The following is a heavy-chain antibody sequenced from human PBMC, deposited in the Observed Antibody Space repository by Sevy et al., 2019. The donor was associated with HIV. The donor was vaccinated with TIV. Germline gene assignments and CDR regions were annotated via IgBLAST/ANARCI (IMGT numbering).Heavy chain of an antibody. Sequence: GGSLRLSCAASGFTFSTYWMHWVRQAPGKGLVWVSHINTDGSTTTYADSVRGRFTISRDNAQNTLYLQMNSLRAEDTAVYYCARGYNRFDYWGQGTLVTVSS. CDR2: INTDGSTT. CDR3: ARGYNRFDY. CDR1: GFTFSTYW. J-gene: IGHJ4*02. V-gene: IGHV3-74*01. D-gene: IGHD1-1*01.